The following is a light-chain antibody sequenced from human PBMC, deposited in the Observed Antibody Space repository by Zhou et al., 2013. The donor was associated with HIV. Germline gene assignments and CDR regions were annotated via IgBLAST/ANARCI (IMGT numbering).Light chain of an antibody. Sequence: DIQMTQSPSSLSASVGDGITITCRASQDITNYLAWYQQSPGKVPRLLIYAASTLQSGVPSRFSGSGSETEFTLTISSLQPDDFATYYCQQQNGSFGPGTRVDSK. CDR2: AAS. J-gene: IGKJ3*01. V-gene: IGKV1-27*01. CDR1: QDITNY. CDR3: QQQNGS.